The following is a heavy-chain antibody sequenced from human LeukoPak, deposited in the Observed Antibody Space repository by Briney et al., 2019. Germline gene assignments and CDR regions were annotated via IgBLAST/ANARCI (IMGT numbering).Heavy chain of an antibody. D-gene: IGHD3-10*01. J-gene: IGHJ3*01. CDR2: INHSGST. CDR1: GGSFSGYY. Sequence: SETLSLTCAVYGGSFSGYYWSWIRQPPGKGLEWIGEINHSGSTNYNPSLKSRVTISVDTSKNQFSLKLSSVTVADTAVYYCARWGEHSALRVHAFDVWGLGTMVTVSS. V-gene: IGHV4-34*01. CDR3: ARWGEHSALRVHAFDV.